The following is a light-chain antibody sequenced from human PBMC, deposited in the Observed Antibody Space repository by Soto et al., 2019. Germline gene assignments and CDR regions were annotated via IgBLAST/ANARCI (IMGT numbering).Light chain of an antibody. V-gene: IGLV2-8*01. Sequence: QSVLTQPPSASGPPGQGVTISCSGTSSDVGGYNYVSWYQQHPGKAPKLMIYEVSKRPSGVPDRFSGSKSGNTASLTVSGLQAEDEADHYCGSYAGSSPYVFGTGTKVTVL. J-gene: IGLJ1*01. CDR1: SSDVGGYNY. CDR3: GSYAGSSPYV. CDR2: EVS.